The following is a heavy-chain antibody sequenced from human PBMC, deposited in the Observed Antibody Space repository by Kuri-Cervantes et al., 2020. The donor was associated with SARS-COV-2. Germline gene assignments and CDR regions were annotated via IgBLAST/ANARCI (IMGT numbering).Heavy chain of an antibody. V-gene: IGHV3-48*04. CDR1: GFTFSSYS. Sequence: GGSLRLSCAASGFTFSSYSMNWVRQAPGKGLEWVSYISSSGSTIYYADSVKGRFTISRDNAKNSLYLQMNSLRAKETAVYYCARDLKGDIVVVPAARSVVGAFDIWGQGTMVTVSS. D-gene: IGHD2-2*01. CDR3: ARDLKGDIVVVPAARSVVGAFDI. J-gene: IGHJ3*02. CDR2: ISSSGSTI.